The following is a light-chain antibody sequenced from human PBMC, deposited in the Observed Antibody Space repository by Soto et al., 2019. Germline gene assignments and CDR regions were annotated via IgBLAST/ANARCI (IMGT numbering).Light chain of an antibody. V-gene: IGKV1-33*01. CDR1: QDIATF. Sequence: DIQTPQSPSSLSASAGDRITITCQASQDIATFLNWYQQKPGKAPRLLIYDASTLKPGDTSRFSGSGSGTDFTFTISSLQPEDIATYYCQQYDDFPLTFGGGTKVEIK. J-gene: IGKJ4*01. CDR3: QQYDDFPLT. CDR2: DAS.